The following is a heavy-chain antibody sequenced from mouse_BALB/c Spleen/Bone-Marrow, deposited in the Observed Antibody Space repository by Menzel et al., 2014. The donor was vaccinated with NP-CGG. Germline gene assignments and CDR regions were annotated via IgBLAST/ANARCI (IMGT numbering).Heavy chain of an antibody. V-gene: IGHV5-12-2*01. CDR2: ISNGGGST. Sequence: EVHLVESGGGLVQPGGSLKLSCAASGFTFSSYTMSWVRQTPEKRLEWVAYISNGGGSTYYPDTVKGRFTISRDNAKNTLYLQMSSLKSEDTAMYYCARGGYYFDYWGQGTTLTVSS. CDR3: ARGGYYFDY. CDR1: GFTFSSYT. J-gene: IGHJ2*01.